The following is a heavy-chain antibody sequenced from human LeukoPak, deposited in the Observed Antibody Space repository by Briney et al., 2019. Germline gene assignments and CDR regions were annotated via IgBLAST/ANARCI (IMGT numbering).Heavy chain of an antibody. J-gene: IGHJ6*03. D-gene: IGHD3-9*01. CDR1: GGSSSGYY. CDR3: ARGGGNILPYFDPKHYYYMDV. Sequence: SETLSLTCAVYGGSSSGYYWSWIRQPPGKGLEWIAEINHSGSTNYNPSLRSRVTVYLDTFKNQFSLKLSSVTAADPAVYYCARGGGNILPYFDPKHYYYMDVWGKGTTVTVSS. V-gene: IGHV4-34*01. CDR2: INHSGST.